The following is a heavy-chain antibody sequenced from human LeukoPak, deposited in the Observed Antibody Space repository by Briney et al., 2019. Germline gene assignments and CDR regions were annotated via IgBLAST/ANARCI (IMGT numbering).Heavy chain of an antibody. CDR2: IYHSGST. CDR3: ARQYSGYLRDWFDP. Sequence: SETLSLTCTVSGYSISSGYYWGWIRQPPGKGLEWIGSIYHSGSTYYNPSLKSRVTISVETTKNQFSLKLSSVTAADTAVYYCARQYSGYLRDWFDPWGQGTLVTVSS. J-gene: IGHJ5*02. CDR1: GYSISSGYY. D-gene: IGHD5-12*01. V-gene: IGHV4-38-2*02.